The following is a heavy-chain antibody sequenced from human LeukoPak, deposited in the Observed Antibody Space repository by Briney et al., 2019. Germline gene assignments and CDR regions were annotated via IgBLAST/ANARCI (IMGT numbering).Heavy chain of an antibody. CDR1: GFTFSSYG. CDR2: ISGSGGST. V-gene: IGHV3-23*01. Sequence: GGSLRLSCEASGFTFSSYGMHWVRQAPGKGLEWVSVISGSGGSTYYANSVEGRFTITRDNSKNTLYLQMNSLRAEDTAVYYCAKESGDIIRGPAVTDYWGQGTLVTVSS. J-gene: IGHJ4*02. D-gene: IGHD2-2*01. CDR3: AKESGDIIRGPAVTDY.